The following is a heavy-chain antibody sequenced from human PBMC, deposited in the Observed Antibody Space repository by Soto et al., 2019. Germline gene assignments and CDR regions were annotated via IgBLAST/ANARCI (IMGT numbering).Heavy chain of an antibody. V-gene: IGHV1-69*01. D-gene: IGHD3-10*01. CDR1: GGPFSSYA. CDR3: AREGIGRITRVRGVNDFDS. Sequence: QVQLVQSGAEVKKPGSSVKVSCKASGGPFSSYAISWVRQAPGQGLEWMGGNIPIFGTANYAQKFQGRVTITADESTSTAYRELSSLRSEDTAVYYWAREGIGRITRVRGVNDFDSWGQGTLGTVSS. CDR2: NIPIFGTA. J-gene: IGHJ4*02.